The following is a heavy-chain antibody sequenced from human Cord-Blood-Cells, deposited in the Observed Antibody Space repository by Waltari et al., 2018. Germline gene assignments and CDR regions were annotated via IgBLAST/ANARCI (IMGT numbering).Heavy chain of an antibody. CDR1: GYTFTSYG. CDR2: ISAYKGNT. D-gene: IGHD7-27*01. J-gene: IGHJ2*01. CDR3: ARPHWGKNWYFDL. V-gene: IGHV1-18*01. Sequence: QVQLVQSGAEVKKPGASVKVSCKASGYTFTSYGISWVRQAPGQGLEWMGWISAYKGNTNYAQKLQGRYTMTTDTSTSTAYRELRGLRSDDTAVYYCARPHWGKNWYFDLWGRGTLVTVSS.